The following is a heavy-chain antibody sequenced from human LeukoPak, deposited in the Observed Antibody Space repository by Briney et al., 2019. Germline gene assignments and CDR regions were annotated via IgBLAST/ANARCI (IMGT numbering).Heavy chain of an antibody. Sequence: SQTLSLTCAVSGGSISSGGYSWSWIRQPPGKGLEWIGYIYHSGSTYYNPSLKSRVTISVDRSKNQFSLKLSSVTAADTAVYYCARAAPSSGFGYWGQGTLVTVSS. CDR2: IYHSGST. V-gene: IGHV4-30-2*01. CDR3: ARAAPSSGFGY. CDR1: GGSISSGGYS. D-gene: IGHD3-22*01. J-gene: IGHJ4*02.